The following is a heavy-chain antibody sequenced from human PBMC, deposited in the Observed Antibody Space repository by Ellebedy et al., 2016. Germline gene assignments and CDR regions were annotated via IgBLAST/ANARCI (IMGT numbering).Heavy chain of an antibody. CDR2: IYWNSAIA. V-gene: IGHV3-20*04. CDR3: ARGFSSSWDDALDF. J-gene: IGHJ3*01. D-gene: IGHD6-13*01. CDR1: GFIYDEFG. Sequence: GESLKISXEASGFIYDEFGMSWVRQAPGKGLEWVSGIYWNSAIAGYADSVKGRFTISRDNAKNSLYLQMNSLRAEDTALYYCARGFSSSWDDALDFWGQGTMVTVSS.